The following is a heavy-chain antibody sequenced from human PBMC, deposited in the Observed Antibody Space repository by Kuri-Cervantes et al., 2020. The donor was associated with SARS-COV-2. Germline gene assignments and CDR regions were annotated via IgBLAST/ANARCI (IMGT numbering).Heavy chain of an antibody. CDR2: IYYSGST. CDR1: GGSISSYY. CDR3: AGGWEYSSSGYKPPLDY. V-gene: IGHV4-59*01. J-gene: IGHJ4*02. Sequence: ESLKISCTVSGGSISSYYWSWIRQPPGKGLEWIGYIYYSGSTNYNPSLKSRVTISVDTSKNRFSLKLSSVTAADTAVYYCAGGWEYSSSGYKPPLDYWGQGTLVTVSS. D-gene: IGHD6-13*01.